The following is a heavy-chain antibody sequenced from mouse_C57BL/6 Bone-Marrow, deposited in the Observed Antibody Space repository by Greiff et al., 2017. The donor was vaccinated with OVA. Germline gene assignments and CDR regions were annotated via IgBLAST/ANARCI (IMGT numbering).Heavy chain of an antibody. V-gene: IGHV1-4*01. J-gene: IGHJ3*01. CDR1: GYTFTSYT. Sequence: VKLMESGAELARPGASVKMSCKASGYTFTSYTMHWVKQRPGQGLEWIGYINPSSGYTKYNQKFKDKATLTADKSSSTAYMQLSSLTSEDSAVYYCAGGYLPYWGQGTLVTVSA. D-gene: IGHD2-2*01. CDR3: AGGYLPY. CDR2: INPSSGYT.